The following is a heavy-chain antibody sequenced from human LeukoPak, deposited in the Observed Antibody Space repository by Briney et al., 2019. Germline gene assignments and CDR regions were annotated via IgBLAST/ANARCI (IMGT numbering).Heavy chain of an antibody. CDR1: GDSISGYY. V-gene: IGHV4-4*07. D-gene: IGHD1-26*01. CDR3: AREGGSYRFLDN. Sequence: PSETLSLTCTVSGDSISGYYWSWIRQPAGKGLEWIGRISTNGSTNYNPSLKSRVTMSVDTSKNQVSLNLTSVTAADTAVYYCAREGGSYRFLDNWGQGTLVTVSS. J-gene: IGHJ4*02. CDR2: ISTNGST.